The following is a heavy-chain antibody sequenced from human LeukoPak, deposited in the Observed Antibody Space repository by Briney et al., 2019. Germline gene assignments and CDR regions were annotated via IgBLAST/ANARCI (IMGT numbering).Heavy chain of an antibody. CDR2: IYYSGST. CDR1: GGSISSYY. Sequence: SETLSLTCTVSGGSISSYYWSWIRQPPGKGLEWIGYIYYSGSTNYNPSLKSRVTISVDTSKNQFSLKLSSVTAADTAVYYCARSSSWSSDYWGQGTLVTVSS. CDR3: ARSSSWSSDY. J-gene: IGHJ4*02. V-gene: IGHV4-59*01. D-gene: IGHD6-13*01.